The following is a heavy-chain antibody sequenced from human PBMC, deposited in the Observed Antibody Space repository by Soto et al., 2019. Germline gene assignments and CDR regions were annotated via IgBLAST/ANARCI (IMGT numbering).Heavy chain of an antibody. CDR3: AHRRRSTFDS. D-gene: IGHD2-2*01. CDR2: IYGSDDK. CDR1: GFSLSTSEVA. Sequence: QITLKESGPSLVQPTQTLTLTCTFSGFSLSTSEVAVGWIRQPPGKALEWLALIYGSDDKRYSPSLKSRLTVTKDTSKNQVVLTMTNVDAVDTATFYCAHRRRSTFDSWGQGTLVTVSS. V-gene: IGHV2-5*01. J-gene: IGHJ5*01.